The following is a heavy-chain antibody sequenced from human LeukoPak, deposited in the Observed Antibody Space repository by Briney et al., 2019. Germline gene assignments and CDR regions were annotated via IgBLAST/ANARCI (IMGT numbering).Heavy chain of an antibody. CDR1: GFTFSSSA. Sequence: PGGSLRLSCAASGFTFSSSAMHWDRQAPGQGLKGLAIISYGRSNKYYADSVKGRFTISRDNSKNTLYLQVNSLRVEDTAVYYCARDLHCSGGTCYSYSSHRNWFDPWGQGTLVTVSS. V-gene: IGHV3-30*04. CDR3: ARDLHCSGGTCYSYSSHRNWFDP. J-gene: IGHJ5*02. D-gene: IGHD2-15*01. CDR2: ISYGRSNK.